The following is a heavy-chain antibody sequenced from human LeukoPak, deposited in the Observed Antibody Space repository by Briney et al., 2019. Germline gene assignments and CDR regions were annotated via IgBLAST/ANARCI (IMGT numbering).Heavy chain of an antibody. J-gene: IGHJ6*03. CDR2: IWYDGSNK. CDR1: GFTFNSYA. Sequence: PGGSLRLSCIASGFTFNSYAMFWVRQAPGKGLEWVSLIWYDGSNKYYADPVKGRFTISRDNSKNTLYLQMNSLRAEDTAVYYCARARGWEPNYYYYYMDVWGKGTTVTVSS. CDR3: ARARGWEPNYYYYYMDV. V-gene: IGHV3-33*01. D-gene: IGHD1-26*01.